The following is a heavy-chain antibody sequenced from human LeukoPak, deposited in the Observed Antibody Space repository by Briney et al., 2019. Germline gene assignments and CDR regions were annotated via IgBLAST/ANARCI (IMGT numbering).Heavy chain of an antibody. V-gene: IGHV1-18*01. Sequence: ASVKVSCKASGYTFTSYGISWVRQAPGQGLEWMGWISAYNGNTNYAQKLQGRVTMTTDTSTSTAYMELRSLRSDDTAVYYCARVRYYDISGYYPNFDYWGQGTLVTVSS. CDR2: ISAYNGNT. CDR1: GYTFTSYG. J-gene: IGHJ4*02. D-gene: IGHD3-22*01. CDR3: ARVRYYDISGYYPNFDY.